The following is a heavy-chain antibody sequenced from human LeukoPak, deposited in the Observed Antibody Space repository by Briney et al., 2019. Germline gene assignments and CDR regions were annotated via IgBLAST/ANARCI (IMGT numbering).Heavy chain of an antibody. CDR1: GFTFRSYA. D-gene: IGHD3-10*01. Sequence: GGSLRLSCAASGFTFRSYAMSWVRQAPGKGLEWVSGISSSGANTHYADSVRGRFTISRDNSNNTLYLQMASLRAEDTAIYYCAKDSSMWFGILVNYFDYLGQGTLVTVSS. J-gene: IGHJ4*02. V-gene: IGHV3-23*01. CDR2: ISSSGANT. CDR3: AKDSSMWFGILVNYFDY.